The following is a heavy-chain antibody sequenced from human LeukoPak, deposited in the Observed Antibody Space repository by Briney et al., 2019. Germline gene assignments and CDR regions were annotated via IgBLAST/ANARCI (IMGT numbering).Heavy chain of an antibody. J-gene: IGHJ4*02. CDR1: GFTFSNAW. V-gene: IGHV3-15*01. Sequence: GGSLRLSCAASGFTFSNAWMSWVRQAPGKGLEWVGRIKSKTDGGTTDYAAPVKGRFTISRDDSKNTLYLQMNSLNTEDTAVYYCTTDTTVTAGFDYWGQGTLVTVSS. CDR3: TTDTTVTAGFDY. CDR2: IKSKTDGGTT. D-gene: IGHD4-17*01.